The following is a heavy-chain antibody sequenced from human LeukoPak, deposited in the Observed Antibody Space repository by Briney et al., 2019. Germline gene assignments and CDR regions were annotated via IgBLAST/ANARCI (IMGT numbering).Heavy chain of an antibody. Sequence: SETLSLTYTVSGGSISTYYWSWIRRPPGKGLEWIAYIHASGPTNYNPSLKSRITISVDTSKNHFSLKLSSVTAADTAMYYCAKPRERKGAFDIWGQGTMVTVSS. J-gene: IGHJ3*02. V-gene: IGHV4-4*09. D-gene: IGHD1-14*01. CDR2: IHASGPT. CDR3: AKPRERKGAFDI. CDR1: GGSISTYY.